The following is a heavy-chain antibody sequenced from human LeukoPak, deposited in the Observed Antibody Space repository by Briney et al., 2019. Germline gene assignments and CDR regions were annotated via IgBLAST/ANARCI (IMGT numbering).Heavy chain of an antibody. J-gene: IGHJ4*02. CDR1: GYTFTSYD. D-gene: IGHD1-26*01. CDR2: ISAYNGNT. Sequence: ASVKVSCKASGYTFTSYDINWVRQAPGQGLEWMGWISAYNGNTNYAQKLQGRVTMTTDTSTSTAYMELRSLRSDDTAVYYCARDRYGSYPFDYWGQGTLVTVSS. V-gene: IGHV1-18*01. CDR3: ARDRYGSYPFDY.